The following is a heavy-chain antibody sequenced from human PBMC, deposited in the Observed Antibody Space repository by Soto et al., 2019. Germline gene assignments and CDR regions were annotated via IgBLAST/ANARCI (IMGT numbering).Heavy chain of an antibody. CDR1: GFTLSNYW. V-gene: IGHV3-74*03. CDR2: ISIDGSTT. J-gene: IGHJ1*01. CDR3: ARQDSHQFFQQ. Sequence: EVQLVESGGGLVQTGGSLRLSCAASGFTLSNYWMHWVRQAPGKGLVWVSRISIDGSTTTYADSVEGRFTISRDNAKNTLYLQMNSLRAEDTAVYYCARQDSHQFFQQWGQGTLVTVSS.